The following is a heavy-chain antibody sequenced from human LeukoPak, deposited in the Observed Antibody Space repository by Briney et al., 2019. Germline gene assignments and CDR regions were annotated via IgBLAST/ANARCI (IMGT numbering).Heavy chain of an antibody. CDR2: ISSSSSYI. D-gene: IGHD4-17*01. Sequence: PGGSLRLSCAASGFTFSSYSMNWVRQAPGKGLEWVSSISSSSSYIYYADSVKGRFTISRDNAKNSLYLQMNSLRAEDTAVYYCASYGDYGPGMDVWGQGTTVTVSS. V-gene: IGHV3-21*01. J-gene: IGHJ6*02. CDR3: ASYGDYGPGMDV. CDR1: GFTFSSYS.